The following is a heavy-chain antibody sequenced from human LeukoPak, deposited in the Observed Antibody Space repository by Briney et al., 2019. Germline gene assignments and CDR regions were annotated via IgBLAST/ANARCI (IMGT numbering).Heavy chain of an antibody. Sequence: TPSETLSLTCTVSGGSISSYYWSWIRQPPGKGLEWIGYIYYSGSTNYNPSLKSRVTISVDTSKNQFSLKLSSVTAADTAVYYCARRVRAFDIWGQGTMVTVSS. CDR1: GGSISSYY. CDR3: ARRVRAFDI. J-gene: IGHJ3*02. CDR2: IYYSGST. D-gene: IGHD2-2*01. V-gene: IGHV4-59*08.